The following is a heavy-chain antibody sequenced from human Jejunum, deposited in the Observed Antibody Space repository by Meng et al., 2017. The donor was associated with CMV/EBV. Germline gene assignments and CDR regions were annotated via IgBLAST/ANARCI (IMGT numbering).Heavy chain of an antibody. V-gene: IGHV1-58*02. CDR2: IVAGGEST. CDR1: FTLSSSA. D-gene: IGHD3-16*01. J-gene: IGHJ6*02. Sequence: FTLSSSAMTWVWQASGQRPEWIGWIVAGGESTEYAQKFQKRVTITRDMSTSTVYMELISLTSEDTATYYCATVYDSYYHLSGLDVWGHGTTVTVSS. CDR3: ATVYDSYYHLSGLDV.